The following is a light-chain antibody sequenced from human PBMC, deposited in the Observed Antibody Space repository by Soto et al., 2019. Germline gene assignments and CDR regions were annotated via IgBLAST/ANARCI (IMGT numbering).Light chain of an antibody. Sequence: EIVLTQSPGTLSLAPGERATLSCRASQSVGGNHLAWYQQKPGQAPRLLIYGASNRAAGVPDRFSGSGSGTDFTLTISRLEAEDFAVYFCQQYGRTGTFGQGTK. CDR3: QQYGRTGT. CDR2: GAS. V-gene: IGKV3-20*01. J-gene: IGKJ1*01. CDR1: QSVGGNH.